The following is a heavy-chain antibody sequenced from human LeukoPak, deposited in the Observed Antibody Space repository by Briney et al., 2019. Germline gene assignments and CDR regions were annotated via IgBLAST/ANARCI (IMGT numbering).Heavy chain of an antibody. J-gene: IGHJ4*02. Sequence: ASVKVSCKASGGTFSSYAISWVRQAPGQGLEWMGGIIPIFGTANYAQKFQGRVTITEDESTSTAYMELSSLRSEDTAVYYCARDPYDYYDSSGYYSLWGQGTLVTVSS. CDR2: IIPIFGTA. D-gene: IGHD3-22*01. CDR3: ARDPYDYYDSSGYYSL. V-gene: IGHV1-69*13. CDR1: GGTFSSYA.